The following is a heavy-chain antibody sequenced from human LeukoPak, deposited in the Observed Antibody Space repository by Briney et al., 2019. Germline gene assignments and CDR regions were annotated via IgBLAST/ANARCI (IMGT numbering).Heavy chain of an antibody. CDR1: RYTFTGYY. J-gene: IGHJ6*03. D-gene: IGHD2-2*01. Sequence: GASVKVSCKASRYTFTGYYMHWVRQAPGQGLEWMGWINPKSGGTNYAQKFQGRVTMTRDTSISTAYMELSRLRSDDTAVYYCARGGSSTSLYYYYYYYMDVWGKGTTVTVSS. CDR3: ARGGSSTSLYYYYYYYMDV. V-gene: IGHV1-2*02. CDR2: INPKSGGT.